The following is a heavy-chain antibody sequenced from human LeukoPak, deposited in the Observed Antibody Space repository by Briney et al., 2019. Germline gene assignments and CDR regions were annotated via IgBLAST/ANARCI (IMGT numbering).Heavy chain of an antibody. Sequence: PSETLSLTRAVYGGSFSGYYWSWIRQPPGKGLEWIGEINHSGSTNYNPSLKSRVTISVDTSKNQFSLKLSSVTAADTAVYYCARNPYSSSWVDAFDIWGQGTMVTVSS. CDR1: GGSFSGYY. J-gene: IGHJ3*02. CDR3: ARNPYSSSWVDAFDI. V-gene: IGHV4-34*01. CDR2: INHSGST. D-gene: IGHD6-13*01.